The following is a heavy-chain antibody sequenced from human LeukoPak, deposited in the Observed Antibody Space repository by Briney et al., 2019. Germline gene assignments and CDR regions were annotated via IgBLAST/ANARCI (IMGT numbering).Heavy chain of an antibody. CDR2: INHSGST. V-gene: IGHV4-34*01. CDR3: ARADYDSSGYYGMDV. CDR1: GGSFSGYY. Sequence: SETLSLTCAVYGGSFSGYYWSWIRQPPGKGLEWIGEINHSGSTNHNPSLKSRVTISVDTSKNQFSLKLSSVTAADTAVYYCARADYDSSGYYGMDVWGQGTTVTVSS. D-gene: IGHD3-22*01. J-gene: IGHJ6*02.